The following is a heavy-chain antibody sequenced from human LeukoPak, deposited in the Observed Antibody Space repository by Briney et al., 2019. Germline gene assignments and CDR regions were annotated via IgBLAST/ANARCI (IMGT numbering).Heavy chain of an antibody. D-gene: IGHD4-17*01. V-gene: IGHV4-4*07. CDR3: ARDLYGDYGVFDY. CDR1: GGSISDYY. CDR2: VHTSGST. J-gene: IGHJ4*02. Sequence: SETLSLTCTVSGGSISDYYWSWIRQPAGKGLEWIGRVHTSGSTNYNPSLKSRVTMSVDTSKNQFSLRLSTVTAAGTAVYYCARDLYGDYGVFDYWGQGALVTVSS.